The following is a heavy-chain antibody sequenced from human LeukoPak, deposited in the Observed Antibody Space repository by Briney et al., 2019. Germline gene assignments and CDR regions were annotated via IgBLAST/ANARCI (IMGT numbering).Heavy chain of an antibody. CDR1: GYSFTSYW. CDR3: ARLLELEVSSNWFDP. J-gene: IGHJ5*02. V-gene: IGHV5-10-1*01. Sequence: GESLKISCKGSGYSFTSYWISWVRQMPRKGLEWMGRIDPSDSYTNYSPSFQGHVTISADKSISTAYLQWSSLKASDTAMYYCARLLELEVSSNWFDPWGQGTLVTVSS. CDR2: IDPSDSYT. D-gene: IGHD1-1*01.